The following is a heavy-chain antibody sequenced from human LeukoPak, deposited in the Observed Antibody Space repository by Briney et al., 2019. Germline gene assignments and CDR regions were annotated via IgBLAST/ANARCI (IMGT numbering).Heavy chain of an antibody. Sequence: GGSLRLSCAASGFTFSNYGMHWVRQAPGKGLEWVAFIRSDGTSKYYADSVKGRFTISRDNSKNTLYLQMSSLRTEDTAVYYCAKDPHAANFRYYFEYWGQGTPLTVSS. J-gene: IGHJ4*02. CDR3: AKDPHAANFRYYFEY. CDR1: GFTFSNYG. CDR2: IRSDGTSK. D-gene: IGHD2-15*01. V-gene: IGHV3-30*02.